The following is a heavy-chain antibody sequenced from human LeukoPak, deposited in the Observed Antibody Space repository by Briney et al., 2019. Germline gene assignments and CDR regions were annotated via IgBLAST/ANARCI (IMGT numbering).Heavy chain of an antibody. CDR2: IYYSGST. J-gene: IGHJ6*03. D-gene: IGHD3-3*01. V-gene: IGHV4-39*01. CDR1: GGSISSSSYY. Sequence: SETLSLTCTVSGGSISSSSYYWGWIRQPPGKGLECIGSIYYSGSTYYSPSLKSRVTISVDTSKNQFSLKLNSVTAADTAVYYCARGVEPYDFWTGTPGYYMDVWGKGTTVTVSS. CDR3: ARGVEPYDFWTGTPGYYMDV.